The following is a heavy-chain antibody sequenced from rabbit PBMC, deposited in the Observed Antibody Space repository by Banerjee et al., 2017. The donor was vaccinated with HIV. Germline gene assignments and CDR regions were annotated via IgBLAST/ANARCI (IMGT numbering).Heavy chain of an antibody. D-gene: IGHD6-1*01. CDR1: GFDFSSYS. Sequence: QEQLVESGGGLVKPGASLTLTCTASGFDFSSYSMTWVRQAPGKGLEWIAYIYPDYDSTDYASWVNGRFTISFDNAQNTVFLQMASLTAADTATYFCAIYAVYGYLSLWGQGSLVTVS. V-gene: IGHV1S47*01. CDR3: AIYAVYGYLSL. J-gene: IGHJ3*01. CDR2: IYPDYDST.